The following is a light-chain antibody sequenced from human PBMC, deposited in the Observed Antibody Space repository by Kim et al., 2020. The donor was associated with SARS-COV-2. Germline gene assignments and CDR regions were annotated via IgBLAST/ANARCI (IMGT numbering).Light chain of an antibody. J-gene: IGKJ2*02. CDR3: QHYNNWCT. CDR1: QSVGSS. Sequence: RSWSPGERAPLSGRASQSVGSSLAWYQQKPGQAPRLLIYDASTRATGIPARVSGSGSGTEFTLTISSLQSEDFAVYYCQHYNNWCTFGQGTKLEI. V-gene: IGKV3-15*01. CDR2: DAS.